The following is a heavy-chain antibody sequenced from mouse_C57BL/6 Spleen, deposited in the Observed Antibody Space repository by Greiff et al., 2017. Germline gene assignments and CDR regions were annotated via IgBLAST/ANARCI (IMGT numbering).Heavy chain of an antibody. CDR2: IWSGGST. D-gene: IGHD1-1*01. Sequence: VQGVESGPGLVQPSQSLSITCTVSGFSLTSYGVHWVRQSPGKGLEWLGVIWSGGSTDYNAAFISRLSISKDNSKSQVFFKMNSLQADDTAIYYCARNENYGSSYAWFAYWGQGTLVTVSA. V-gene: IGHV2-2*01. CDR1: GFSLTSYG. J-gene: IGHJ3*01. CDR3: ARNENYGSSYAWFAY.